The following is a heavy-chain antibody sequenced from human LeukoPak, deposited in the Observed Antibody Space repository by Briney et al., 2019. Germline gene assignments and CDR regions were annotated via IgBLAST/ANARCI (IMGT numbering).Heavy chain of an antibody. V-gene: IGHV3-30*19. Sequence: GGSLRLSCAASGFTFSSYGMHWVRQAPGKGLEWVAVISYDGSNKYYADSVKGRFTISRDNSKNTLYLQMNSLRAEDTAVYYCASPGRSGATPSSAFDYWGQGTLVTVSS. D-gene: IGHD1-26*01. CDR2: ISYDGSNK. CDR3: ASPGRSGATPSSAFDY. CDR1: GFTFSSYG. J-gene: IGHJ4*02.